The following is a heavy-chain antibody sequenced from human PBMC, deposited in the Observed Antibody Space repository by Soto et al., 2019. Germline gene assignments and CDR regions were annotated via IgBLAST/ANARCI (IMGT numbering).Heavy chain of an antibody. D-gene: IGHD3-3*01. CDR2: IKQDGSER. V-gene: IGHV3-7*03. J-gene: IGHJ4*02. Sequence: GGSLRLSCALSGFSFVTYWMSWVRQAPGKGLEWLASIKQDGSERYYLDSVKGRFTISRDNAKDSLSLQMNSLRGEDTAFYYCARDVGPITIFGEALSGYFDFWGQGTLVTVSS. CDR1: GFSFVTYW. CDR3: ARDVGPITIFGEALSGYFDF.